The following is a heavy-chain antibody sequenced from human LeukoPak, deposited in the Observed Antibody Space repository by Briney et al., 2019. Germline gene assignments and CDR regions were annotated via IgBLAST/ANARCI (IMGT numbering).Heavy chain of an antibody. D-gene: IGHD4-23*01. V-gene: IGHV3-23*01. Sequence: PGGSLRLSCAASGFTFSSYGMSWVRQAPGKGLEWVSTISGSGGNTYYADSVKGRLTISRDNSKDTLYLQMTGLRAEDTAVYYCARGARKGDDYGGFFDYWGQGTLVTVSS. CDR3: ARGARKGDDYGGFFDY. CDR2: ISGSGGNT. CDR1: GFTFSSYG. J-gene: IGHJ4*02.